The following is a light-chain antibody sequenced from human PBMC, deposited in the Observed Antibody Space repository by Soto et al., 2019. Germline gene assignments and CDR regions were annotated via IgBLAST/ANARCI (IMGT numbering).Light chain of an antibody. V-gene: IGKV3-20*01. CDR3: QHYGSSPRT. CDR1: QSIGSNS. CDR2: ATS. Sequence: PGESATLSCRASQSIGSNSLAWYQQRPGQVPRLLISATSTRATGIPDRFSGSGSGTDFTLTISRLEPEDFAIYYCQHYGSSPRTFXHGTKVDIK. J-gene: IGKJ1*01.